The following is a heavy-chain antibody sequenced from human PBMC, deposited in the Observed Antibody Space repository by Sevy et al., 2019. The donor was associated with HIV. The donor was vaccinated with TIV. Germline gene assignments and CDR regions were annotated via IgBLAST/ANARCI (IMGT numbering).Heavy chain of an antibody. CDR1: GFTFRSYS. D-gene: IGHD1-26*01. J-gene: IGHJ1*01. CDR2: ISSSSSTI. Sequence: GGSLRLSCAASGFTFRSYSMNWVRQAPGKGLEWVSYISSSSSTIYYADSVKGRFTISRDNAKNSLYQQMNSLRDEDTAVYYCATIKPSSGGSYMAEYFQHWGQGTLVTVSS. V-gene: IGHV3-48*02. CDR3: ATIKPSSGGSYMAEYFQH.